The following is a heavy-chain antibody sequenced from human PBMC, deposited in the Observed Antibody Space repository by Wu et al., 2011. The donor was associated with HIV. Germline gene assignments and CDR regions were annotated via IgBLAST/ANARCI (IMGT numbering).Heavy chain of an antibody. J-gene: IGHJ6*02. V-gene: IGHV1-2*02. CDR2: INPSSGGT. Sequence: QVQLVQSGAEVKKPGASVKVSCKASGYTFTDYYMHWVRQAPGQGLEWMGWINPSSGGTNFAQKFQDRVIMTRDTSISTAYMELSRLRSEDTAVYYCARDESGSSSFYGMDVWGQGTTVTVSS. CDR3: ARDESGSSSFYGMDV. CDR1: GYTFTDYY. D-gene: IGHD1-26*01.